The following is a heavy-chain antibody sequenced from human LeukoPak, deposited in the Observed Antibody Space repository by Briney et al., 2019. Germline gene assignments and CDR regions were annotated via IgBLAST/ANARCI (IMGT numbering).Heavy chain of an antibody. CDR3: ARASYGSGDWTFDI. Sequence: GGSLRLSCAASSFTFSSYWMSWVRQAPGKGLEWVANIKQDGSEKYYVDSVKGRFTISRDNAKNSLYLQMNSLRAEDTAVYYCARASYGSGDWTFDIWGQGTMVTVSS. J-gene: IGHJ3*02. CDR1: SFTFSSYW. V-gene: IGHV3-7*01. D-gene: IGHD3-10*01. CDR2: IKQDGSEK.